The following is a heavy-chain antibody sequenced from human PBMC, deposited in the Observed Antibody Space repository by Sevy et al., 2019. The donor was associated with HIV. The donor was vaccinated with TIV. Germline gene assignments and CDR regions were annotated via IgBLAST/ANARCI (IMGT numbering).Heavy chain of an antibody. D-gene: IGHD4-17*01. CDR3: ARQPDYGGNVGPFDY. Sequence: RGESLKISGKGSGYSFTSYWIGWVRQMPGKGLEWMGIIYPGDSDTRYSPSFQGQVTISADKSISTAYLQWSSLKASDTAMYYCARQPDYGGNVGPFDYWGQGTLVTVSS. V-gene: IGHV5-51*01. CDR1: GYSFTSYW. CDR2: IYPGDSDT. J-gene: IGHJ4*02.